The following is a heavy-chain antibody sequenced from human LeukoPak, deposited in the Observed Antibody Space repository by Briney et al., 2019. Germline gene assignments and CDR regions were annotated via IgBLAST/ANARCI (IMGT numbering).Heavy chain of an antibody. CDR2: IYYSKNT. CDR3: VSPRGFSYGYFDY. CDR1: GGSFSGYY. J-gene: IGHJ4*02. Sequence: SETLSLTCAVYGGSFSGYYWSWIRQPPGKGLEWIGSIYYSKNTYYNPSLKSRVTISADTSKNQFSLTLGSVSATDTAVYYCVSPRGFSYGYFDYWGQGTLVTVSS. V-gene: IGHV4-34*01. D-gene: IGHD5-18*01.